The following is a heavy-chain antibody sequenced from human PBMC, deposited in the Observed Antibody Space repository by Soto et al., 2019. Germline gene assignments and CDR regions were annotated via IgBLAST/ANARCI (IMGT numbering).Heavy chain of an antibody. D-gene: IGHD3-10*01. Sequence: QVQLQESGPGLVKPSQTLSLTCTVSGGSISSGDYYWSWIRQPPGKGLEWIGYIYYSGSTYYNPSLKSRVTISVDTSKNQFSLKLSSVTAADTAVYYCAREVEYYGSGSYYGMDVWSQGTTVTVSS. J-gene: IGHJ6*02. V-gene: IGHV4-30-4*01. CDR3: AREVEYYGSGSYYGMDV. CDR2: IYYSGST. CDR1: GGSISSGDYY.